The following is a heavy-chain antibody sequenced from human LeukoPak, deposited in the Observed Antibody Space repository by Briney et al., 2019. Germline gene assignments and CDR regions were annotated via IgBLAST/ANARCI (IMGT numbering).Heavy chain of an antibody. Sequence: PGGSLRLSCAASGFTFTSYWMSWVRQAPGKGLEWVANIKQDGSEKHYVDSVKGRFTISRDNAKNSVYPQMNSLRAEDTALYYCARIGGYCYGPGYWGQGTLVTVSS. J-gene: IGHJ4*02. CDR3: ARIGGYCYGPGY. D-gene: IGHD5-18*01. V-gene: IGHV3-7*05. CDR1: GFTFTSYW. CDR2: IKQDGSEK.